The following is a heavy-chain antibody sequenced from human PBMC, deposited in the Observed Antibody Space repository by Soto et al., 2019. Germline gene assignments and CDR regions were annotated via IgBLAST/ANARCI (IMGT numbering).Heavy chain of an antibody. D-gene: IGHD6-13*01. CDR3: ARTIAAAPVYYYYGMDV. CDR2: TYYSGST. V-gene: IGHV4-39*01. Sequence: QLQLQESGPGLVKPSETLSLTCTVSGGSISSSSYYWGWIRQPPGKGLEWIGSTYYSGSTYYNPSLKSRVTISVDTSKNQFSLKLSSVTAADTAVYYCARTIAAAPVYYYYGMDVWGQGTTVTVSS. J-gene: IGHJ6*02. CDR1: GGSISSSSYY.